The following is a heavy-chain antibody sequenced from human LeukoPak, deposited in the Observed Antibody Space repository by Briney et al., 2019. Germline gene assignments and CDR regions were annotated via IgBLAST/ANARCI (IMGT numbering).Heavy chain of an antibody. CDR3: TKFSGYWIRTYYFDY. CDR1: GFPFNNYN. CDR2: MSGSGGNT. D-gene: IGHD5-12*01. V-gene: IGHV3-23*01. J-gene: IGHJ4*02. Sequence: PGGSLRRSCAASGFPFNNYNMNWVRQAPGKGLEWVSGMSGSGGNTYYADSVKGRFTISRDNSKNTLYLQMNSLRAEDTAVYYCTKFSGYWIRTYYFDYWGQGTLVTVSS.